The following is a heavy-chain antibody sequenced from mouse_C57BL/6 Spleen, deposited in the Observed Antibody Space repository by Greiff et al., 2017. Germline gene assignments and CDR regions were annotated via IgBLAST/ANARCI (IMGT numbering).Heavy chain of an antibody. D-gene: IGHD2-1*01. V-gene: IGHV1-52*01. Sequence: QVQLQQPGAELVRPGSSVKLSCKASGYTFTSYWMHWVKQRPIQGLEWIGNIDPSDSETHYNQKFKDKATLTVDKSSSTAYMQLSSLTSEDSAVYYCARDGNYGGFAYWGQGTLVTVSA. CDR2: IDPSDSET. CDR1: GYTFTSYW. J-gene: IGHJ3*01. CDR3: ARDGNYGGFAY.